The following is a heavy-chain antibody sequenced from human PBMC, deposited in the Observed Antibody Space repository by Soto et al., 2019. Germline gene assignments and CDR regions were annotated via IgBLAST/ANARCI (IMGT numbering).Heavy chain of an antibody. CDR1: GGSFSGYY. V-gene: IGHV4-34*01. D-gene: IGHD6-13*01. J-gene: IGHJ6*02. CDR3: ARGLRYSSSSDYYYYYGMDV. CDR2: INHSGST. Sequence: PSETLSLTCAVYGGSFSGYYWSWIRQPPGKGLEWIGEINHSGSTNYNPSLKSRVTISVDTSKNQFSLKLSSVTAADTAVYYCARGLRYSSSSDYYYYYGMDVWCQGTTVSPSS.